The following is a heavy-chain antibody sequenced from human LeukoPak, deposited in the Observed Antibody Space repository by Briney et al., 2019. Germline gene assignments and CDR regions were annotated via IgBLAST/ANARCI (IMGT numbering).Heavy chain of an antibody. CDR2: IYYSGST. J-gene: IGHJ4*02. CDR3: ARDLGRYFDY. Sequence: GSLRLSCAASGFTFSSYDMNWVRQAPGKGLEWIGYIYYSGSTHYNPSLKSRVTISVDRSKNQFSLKLTSVTAADTAVYYCARDLGRYFDYWGQGTLVTVSS. V-gene: IGHV4-59*12. CDR1: GFTFSSYD.